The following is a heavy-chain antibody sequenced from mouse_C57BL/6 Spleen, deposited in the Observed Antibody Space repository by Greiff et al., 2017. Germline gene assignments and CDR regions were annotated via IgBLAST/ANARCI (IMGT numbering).Heavy chain of an antibody. CDR1: GFTFSSYA. D-gene: IGHD1-2*01. J-gene: IGHJ1*03. Sequence: EVKVVESGEGLVKPGGSLKLSCAASGFTFSSYAMSWVRQTPEKRLEWVAYISSGGDYIYYADTVKGRFTISRDNARNTLYLQMSSLKSEDTAMYYCTREGLRPWYFDVWGTGTTVTVSS. V-gene: IGHV5-9-1*02. CDR2: ISSGGDYI. CDR3: TREGLRPWYFDV.